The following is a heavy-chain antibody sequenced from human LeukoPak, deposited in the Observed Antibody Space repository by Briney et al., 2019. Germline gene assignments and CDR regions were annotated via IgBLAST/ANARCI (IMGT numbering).Heavy chain of an antibody. Sequence: ASVKVSCKASGYTFTDYYMHWVRQAPGRGLEWMGWINPNSGGTHYIQKFQDRATMTRDTSISTAYMELSSLRSDDTAMYYCAIEVYYHDSNSFVYWGQGTLVTVSS. J-gene: IGHJ4*02. CDR3: AIEVYYHDSNSFVY. D-gene: IGHD3-22*01. CDR2: INPNSGGT. V-gene: IGHV1-2*02. CDR1: GYTFTDYY.